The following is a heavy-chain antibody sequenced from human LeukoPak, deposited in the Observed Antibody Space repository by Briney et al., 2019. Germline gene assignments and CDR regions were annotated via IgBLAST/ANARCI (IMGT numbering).Heavy chain of an antibody. CDR2: VYHSGSI. CDR1: GGSISSYS. V-gene: IGHV4-59*01. D-gene: IGHD5-12*01. Sequence: PSETLSLTCTVSGGSISSYSRNWIRQSPGKGLEWIGRVYHSGSINYNPSLKSRVTISVDTSKNQSSLNLSSVTAADTAVYYCVSSYGGYVLDYWGQGTLVIVSS. CDR3: VSSYGGYVLDY. J-gene: IGHJ4*02.